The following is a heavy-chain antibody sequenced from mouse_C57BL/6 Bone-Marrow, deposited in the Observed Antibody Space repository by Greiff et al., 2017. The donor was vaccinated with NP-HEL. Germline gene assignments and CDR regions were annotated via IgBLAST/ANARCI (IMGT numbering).Heavy chain of an antibody. Sequence: QVQLQQSGAELVKPGASVKLSCKASGYTFTSYWMQWVKQRPGQGLEWIGEIDPSDSYTNYNQKFKGKATLTVDTSSSTAYMQLSSLTSEDSAVYYCARKILPDYWGQGTTLTVSS. CDR1: GYTFTSYW. CDR2: IDPSDSYT. V-gene: IGHV1-50*01. D-gene: IGHD2-1*01. CDR3: ARKILPDY. J-gene: IGHJ2*01.